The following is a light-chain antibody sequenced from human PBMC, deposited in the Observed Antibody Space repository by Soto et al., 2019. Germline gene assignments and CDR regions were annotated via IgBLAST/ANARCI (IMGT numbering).Light chain of an antibody. V-gene: IGKV1-5*01. CDR1: QSISQY. Sequence: DIQMTQSPSSLSASVGDRVTITCRASQSISQYLAWYQQKPGKAPKLLIYDASTLEGGIPSRFSGSGSGTKFTLTISSQQPADFATYYCQQYSSASTFGQGTKLGIK. J-gene: IGKJ2*01. CDR2: DAS. CDR3: QQYSSAST.